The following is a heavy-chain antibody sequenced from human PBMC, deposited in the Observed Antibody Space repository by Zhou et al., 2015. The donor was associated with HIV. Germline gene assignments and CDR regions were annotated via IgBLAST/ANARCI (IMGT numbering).Heavy chain of an antibody. CDR1: GFTFSGSG. V-gene: IGHV3-73*01. D-gene: IGHD6-13*01. CDR3: AKDRFNSWYHNY. Sequence: EVQLVESGGNLGPXWGGSLRLSCAASGFTFSGSGMHWVRQASGKGLEWLGHIRTKTNNYATAYAASLQGRFTISRDDSKNTAFLHMNSLRAEDTAVYYCAKDRFNSWYHNYWGQGTLVTVSS. CDR2: IRTKTNNYAT. J-gene: IGHJ4*02.